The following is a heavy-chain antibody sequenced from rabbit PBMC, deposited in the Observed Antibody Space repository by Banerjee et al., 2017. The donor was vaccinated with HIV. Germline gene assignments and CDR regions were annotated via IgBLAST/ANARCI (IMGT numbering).Heavy chain of an antibody. J-gene: IGHJ4*01. D-gene: IGHD7-1*01. V-gene: IGHV1S43*01. CDR3: ARDTTGDNDREYYFGL. Sequence: QEQLVESGGGLVKPEGSLTLTCTASGSSFSNNYVMCWVRQAPGKGLELIGCINTGSAKTWYASWVNGRFTISRSTSLNTVDLRMTSLTAADTATYFCARDTTGDNDREYYFGLRGPGTLVTVS. CDR2: INTGSAKT. CDR1: GSSFSNNYV.